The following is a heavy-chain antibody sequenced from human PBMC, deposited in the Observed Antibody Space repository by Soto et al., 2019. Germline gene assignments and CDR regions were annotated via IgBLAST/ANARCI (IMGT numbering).Heavy chain of an antibody. Sequence: ASVKVSCKASGFSFIDHSILWVRQAPGQSLEWLGWINAGNGNTKYSHKFQDRVTITSDTSATTTYMELRSLRSEDTAVFYCARSAKKTWLQDFWGEGTLVTVSS. D-gene: IGHD5-12*01. V-gene: IGHV1-3*01. J-gene: IGHJ1*01. CDR3: ARSAKKTWLQDF. CDR2: INAGNGNT. CDR1: GFSFIDHS.